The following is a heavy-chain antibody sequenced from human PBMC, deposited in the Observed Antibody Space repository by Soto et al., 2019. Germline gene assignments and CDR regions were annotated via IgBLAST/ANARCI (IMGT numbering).Heavy chain of an antibody. V-gene: IGHV1-69*12. Sequence: QVQLVQSGAEVKKPGSSVKVSCKASGGTFSSYAISWVRQAPGQGLEWMGGIIPIFGTANYAQKFQGRVTITADESTSTAYMELSSLISEDTAVYYCAILPRGYSYVLEDYWGQGTLVTVSS. D-gene: IGHD5-18*01. CDR2: IIPIFGTA. CDR1: GGTFSSYA. J-gene: IGHJ4*02. CDR3: AILPRGYSYVLEDY.